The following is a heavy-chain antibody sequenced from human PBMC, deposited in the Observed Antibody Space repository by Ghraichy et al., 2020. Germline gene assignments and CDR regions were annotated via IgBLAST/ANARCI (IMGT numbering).Heavy chain of an antibody. Sequence: GGSLRLSCAASGFTFSSYAMHWVRQAPGKGLEWVTVISYDGSNKYYADSVKGRFTISRDNSKNTLYLQMNSLGAEDTAVYYCARDALHVYCSGGSCYNDYWGQGTLVTVSS. J-gene: IGHJ4*02. CDR3: ARDALHVYCSGGSCYNDY. V-gene: IGHV3-30*04. CDR1: GFTFSSYA. CDR2: ISYDGSNK. D-gene: IGHD2-15*01.